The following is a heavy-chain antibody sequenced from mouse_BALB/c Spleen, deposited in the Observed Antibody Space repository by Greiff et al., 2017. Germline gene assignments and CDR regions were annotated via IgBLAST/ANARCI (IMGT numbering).Heavy chain of an antibody. CDR1: GFTFSDYY. D-gene: IGHD2-4*01. Sequence: EVQLVESGGGLVKPGGSLKLSCAASGFTFSDYYMYWVRQTPEKRLEWVATISDGGSYTYYPDSVKGRFTISRDNAKNNLYLQMSSLKSEDTAMYYCARDPTMIKGAMDYWGQGTSVTVSS. V-gene: IGHV5-4*02. J-gene: IGHJ4*01. CDR2: ISDGGSYT. CDR3: ARDPTMIKGAMDY.